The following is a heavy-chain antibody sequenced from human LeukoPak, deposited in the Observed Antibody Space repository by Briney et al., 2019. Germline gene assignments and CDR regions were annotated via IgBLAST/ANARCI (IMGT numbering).Heavy chain of an antibody. D-gene: IGHD2-2*01. CDR2: INPSGDTT. V-gene: IGHV1-46*01. CDR3: ARDSGDCSSTSCHQDY. Sequence: GASVKVSCKASGFTFTTYFMHWVRQAPGQGLEWMGKINPSGDTTTYAQKFQGRVTMTRDTSISTAYMELSRLRSDDTAVYYCARDSGDCSSTSCHQDYWGQGTLVTVSS. J-gene: IGHJ4*02. CDR1: GFTFTTYF.